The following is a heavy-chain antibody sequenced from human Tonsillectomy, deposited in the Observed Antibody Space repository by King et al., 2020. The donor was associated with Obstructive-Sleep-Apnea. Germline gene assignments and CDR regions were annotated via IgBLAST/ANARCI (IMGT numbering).Heavy chain of an antibody. CDR3: ARAKGYCSSTSCYPREFDP. D-gene: IGHD2-2*01. CDR2: INHSGST. CDR1: GGSFSGYY. Sequence: VQLQQWGAGLLKPSETLSLTCAVYGGSFSGYYWSWIRQPPGKGLEWIGEINHSGSTNYNPSLKIRVTISVDTSKNQFSLKLSSVTAADTAVYYCARAKGYCSSTSCYPREFDPWGQGTLVTVSS. J-gene: IGHJ5*02. V-gene: IGHV4-34*01.